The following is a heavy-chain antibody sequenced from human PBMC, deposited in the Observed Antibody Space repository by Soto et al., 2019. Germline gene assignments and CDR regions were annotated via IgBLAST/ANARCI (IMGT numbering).Heavy chain of an antibody. CDR1: GFTFSSYA. V-gene: IGHV3-23*01. CDR2: ISGSGANT. Sequence: DVQVLESGGGLVQPGGSLTLSCAASGFTFSSYAMSWVRQAPGKGLEWVSSISGSGANTFYADSVRGRVTFSRDNSKNTLYLQVSRLRVEDAALYYCVRLHDSTANFDYWGQGTLVTVSS. J-gene: IGHJ4*02. CDR3: VRLHDSTANFDY. D-gene: IGHD3-22*01.